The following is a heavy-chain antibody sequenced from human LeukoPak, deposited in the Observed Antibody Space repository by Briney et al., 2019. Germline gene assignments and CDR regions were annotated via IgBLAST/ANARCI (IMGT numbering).Heavy chain of an antibody. CDR1: GFTFSTYW. CDR2: IKWDGIET. D-gene: IGHD6-19*01. CDR3: AKLAGIYWYFDL. Sequence: GGSLRLSCAASGFTFSTYWMTWVRQAPGKGLEWVANIKWDGIETYYVDSVKGRFAISRNNAKNSLYLQMNNLRAEDTAVYYCAKLAGIYWYFDLWGRGTLVTVSS. J-gene: IGHJ2*01. V-gene: IGHV3-7*03.